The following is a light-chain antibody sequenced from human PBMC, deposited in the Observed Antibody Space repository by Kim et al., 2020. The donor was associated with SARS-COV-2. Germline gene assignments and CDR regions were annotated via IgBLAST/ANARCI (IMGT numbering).Light chain of an antibody. J-gene: IGLJ1*01. CDR1: SSDIGSYQF. Sequence: GQSIPISCTGSSSDIGSYQFVSWHQQHPGKAPKLILYEVNKRPSGVSNRFSGSKSGNTASLTISGLQTDDEAVYYCWSYAGTRTYVFGAGTKVTVL. CDR2: EVN. CDR3: WSYAGTRTYV. V-gene: IGLV2-23*02.